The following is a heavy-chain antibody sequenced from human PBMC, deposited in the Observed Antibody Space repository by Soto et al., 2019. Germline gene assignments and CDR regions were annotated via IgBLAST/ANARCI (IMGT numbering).Heavy chain of an antibody. CDR1: GGSFSGHF. J-gene: IGHJ4*02. CDR3: EGWEVGIMIFGVPKDY. CDR2: INHSGSA. D-gene: IGHD3-3*01. Sequence: SETLSLTCVVYGGSFSGHFWSWIRQPPGKGLEWIGEINHSGSANYNPSLKSRVTISVDTSKNQFSLKLTSVTAAETAVYYCEGWEVGIMIFGVPKDYWSQGTQVPVSS. V-gene: IGHV4-34*01.